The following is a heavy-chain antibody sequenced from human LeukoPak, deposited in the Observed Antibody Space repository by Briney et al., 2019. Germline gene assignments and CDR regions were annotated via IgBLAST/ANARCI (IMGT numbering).Heavy chain of an antibody. V-gene: IGHV3-23*01. D-gene: IGHD5-12*01. CDR3: ARNPIVATTLDY. J-gene: IGHJ4*02. Sequence: PGGSLRLSCAASGFTFSSYAMTWVRQAPGKGLQWVSAVSGSGAHTYYADSVKGRFTISRDNSKNTLYLQMNSLRAEDTAVYYCARNPIVATTLDYWGQGTLVTVSS. CDR2: VSGSGAHT. CDR1: GFTFSSYA.